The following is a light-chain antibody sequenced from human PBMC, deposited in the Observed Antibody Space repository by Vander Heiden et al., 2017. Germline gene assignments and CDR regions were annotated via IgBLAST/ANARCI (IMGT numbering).Light chain of an antibody. V-gene: IGLV1-40*01. J-gene: IGLJ3*02. CDR2: GNN. CDR3: QSYTSQSDSRV. Sequence: QSVLTQPPSVSGAPGQRVTISCTGTSSDIGSNYDVHWYQQIPGTAPRLLIYGNNNRPSGVPDRFSGSKSGTSASLAITGLQADDEADYFCQSYTSQSDSRVFGGGTRLTVL. CDR1: SSDIGSNYD.